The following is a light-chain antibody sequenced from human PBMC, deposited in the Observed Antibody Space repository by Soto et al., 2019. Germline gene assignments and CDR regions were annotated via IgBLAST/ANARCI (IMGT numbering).Light chain of an antibody. J-gene: IGKJ1*01. CDR3: QQYGSSPPWT. CDR1: QSVSSN. V-gene: IGKV3-20*01. Sequence: IVLTQSPATLSVSPGERATLSCRASQSVSSNLAWYQQKPGQAPRLLIYGASNRATGIPDRFSGSGSGTDFTLTISRLEPEDFAVYYCQQYGSSPPWTFGQGTKVDIK. CDR2: GAS.